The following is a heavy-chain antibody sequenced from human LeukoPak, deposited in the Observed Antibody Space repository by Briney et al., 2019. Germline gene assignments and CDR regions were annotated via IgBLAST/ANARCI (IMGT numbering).Heavy chain of an antibody. CDR1: GFTFSSYG. CDR3: ARARTLYGDYQYYFDY. Sequence: PGGTLRLSCAASGFTFSSYGMSWVRQAPAKGLEWVSAISGSGGSTYYADSVKGRFTISRDNSKNTLYLQMNSLRAEDTAVYYCARARTLYGDYQYYFDYWGQGTLVTVSS. CDR2: ISGSGGST. J-gene: IGHJ4*02. D-gene: IGHD4-17*01. V-gene: IGHV3-23*01.